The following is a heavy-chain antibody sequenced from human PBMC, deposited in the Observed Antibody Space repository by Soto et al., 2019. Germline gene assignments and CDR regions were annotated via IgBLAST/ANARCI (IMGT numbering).Heavy chain of an antibody. CDR3: ARGGSGGGGNWFDP. CDR2: MNPNSGNT. V-gene: IGHV1-8*01. J-gene: IGHJ5*02. Sequence: QVQLVQSGAEVKKPGASVKVSCKASGYTFTSYDINWVRQATGQGLEWMGWMNPNSGNTAYAQKFQGRVTMTRNTPESTANMELCSLRSEGTAGYDGARGGSGGGGNWFDPWGQGTLVTVSS. CDR1: GYTFTSYD. D-gene: IGHD3-10*01.